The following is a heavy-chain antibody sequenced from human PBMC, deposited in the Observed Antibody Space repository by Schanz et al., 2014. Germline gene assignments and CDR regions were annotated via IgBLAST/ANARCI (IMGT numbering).Heavy chain of an antibody. Sequence: VQLLESGGGLVQPGGSLRLSCAASGFTFSAYAMTWVRQIPGKGLEWVAVIWYDGSNKYYADSVKGRFTISRDNSKNTLYLQMKSLRAEDTAVYYCARVKYCTITRCYRTETEGIYYMDVWGKGTTXTVSS. CDR3: ARVKYCTITRCYRTETEGIYYMDV. CDR1: GFTFSAYA. V-gene: IGHV3-33*08. CDR2: IWYDGSNK. J-gene: IGHJ6*03. D-gene: IGHD2-2*01.